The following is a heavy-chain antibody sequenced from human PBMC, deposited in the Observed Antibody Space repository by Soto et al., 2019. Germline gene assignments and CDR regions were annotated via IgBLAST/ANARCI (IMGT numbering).Heavy chain of an antibody. J-gene: IGHJ6*02. CDR2: ISYDGSNK. D-gene: IGHD1-26*01. Sequence: PGGPLRLSCAASGFTFSSYAMHWVRQAPGKGLEWVAVISYDGSNKYYADSVKGRFTISRDNSKNTLYLQMNSLGAEDTAVYYCARVLSGSYYYYYGMDVWGQGTTVTVSS. CDR1: GFTFSSYA. CDR3: ARVLSGSYYYYYGMDV. V-gene: IGHV3-30-3*01.